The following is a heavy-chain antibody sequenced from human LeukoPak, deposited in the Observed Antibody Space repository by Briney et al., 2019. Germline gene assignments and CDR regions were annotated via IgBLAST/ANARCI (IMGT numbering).Heavy chain of an antibody. CDR1: GGSFSGYY. CDR3: ARGRAVAGRNYYGMDV. D-gene: IGHD6-19*01. V-gene: IGHV4-34*01. J-gene: IGHJ6*04. Sequence: SETLSLTCAVYGGSFSGYYWGWIRQPPGKGLEWIGEINHSGSTNYNPSLKSRVTISVDTSKNQFSLKLSSVTAADTAVYYCARGRAVAGRNYYGMDVWGKGTTVTVSS. CDR2: INHSGST.